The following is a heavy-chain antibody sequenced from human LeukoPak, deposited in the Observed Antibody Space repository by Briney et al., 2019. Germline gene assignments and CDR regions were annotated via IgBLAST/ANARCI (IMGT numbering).Heavy chain of an antibody. CDR3: ARLRWIAGTAGFDY. J-gene: IGHJ4*02. D-gene: IGHD1-20*01. Sequence: GGSLRLSCAASGFTFSSYSMNWVRQAPGKGLEWVSSISSSSSYIYYADSVKGRFTISRDNAKNSLYLQMNSLRAEDTAVYYCARLRWIAGTAGFDYWGQGTLVTVSS. CDR2: ISSSSSYI. V-gene: IGHV3-21*01. CDR1: GFTFSSYS.